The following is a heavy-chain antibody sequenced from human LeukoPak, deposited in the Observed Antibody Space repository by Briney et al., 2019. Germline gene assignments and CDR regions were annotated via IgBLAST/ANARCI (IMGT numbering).Heavy chain of an antibody. CDR2: MNDRGGT. Sequence: SETLSLTCAVYGGSLSGYYWSWIRQPPGKGLEWIGEMNDRGGTNYNPSLESRVTISVDTSKTQFSLRLNSVTAADPAVYYCARGIITTYSRSSELDYWGQGSLVTVSS. J-gene: IGHJ4*02. CDR3: ARGIITTYSRSSELDY. D-gene: IGHD6-6*01. V-gene: IGHV4-34*01. CDR1: GGSLSGYY.